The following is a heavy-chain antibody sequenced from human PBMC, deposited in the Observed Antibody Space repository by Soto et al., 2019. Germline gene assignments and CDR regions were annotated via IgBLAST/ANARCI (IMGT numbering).Heavy chain of an antibody. CDR3: ARDSRLYRPTGFDY. Sequence: QVQLQESGPGLVKPSQTLSLTCTVSGGSISSGGYYWSWIRQHPGKGLEWIGYIYYSGSTYYNPSLKSRVTISVDTSKNQFSLNRSSVNAADTSVYYCARDSRLYRPTGFDYWGQGTLVTVSS. J-gene: IGHJ4*02. CDR1: GGSISSGGYY. CDR2: IYYSGST. V-gene: IGHV4-31*03.